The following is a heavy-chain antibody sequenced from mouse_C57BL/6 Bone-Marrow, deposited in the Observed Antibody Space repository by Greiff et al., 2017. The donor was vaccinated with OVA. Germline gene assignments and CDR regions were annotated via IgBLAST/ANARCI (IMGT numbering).Heavy chain of an antibody. D-gene: IGHD4-1*01. V-gene: IGHV1-72*01. J-gene: IGHJ1*03. CDR1: GYTFTSYW. CDR3: ARGDWDRYFDV. CDR2: IDPNSGGT. Sequence: QVQLKQPGAELVKPGASVKLSCKASGYTFTSYWMHWVKQRPGRGLEWIGRIDPNSGGTKYNEKFKGKATLTVDKPSSTAYMQLSSLTSEDSAVYYCARGDWDRYFDVWGTGTTGTVSS.